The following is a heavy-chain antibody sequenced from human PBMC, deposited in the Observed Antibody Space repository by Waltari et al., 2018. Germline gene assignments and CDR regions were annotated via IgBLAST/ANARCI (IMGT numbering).Heavy chain of an antibody. CDR2: IYSGGST. CDR3: ARGHLAGAAAGTLDP. V-gene: IGHV3-53*02. Sequence: EVQLVETGGGLIQPGGSLRLSCAASGFTVSSNDMSWVRQAPGKGLEWVSVIYSGGSTYYADSVKGRFTISRDNSKNTLYLQMNSLRAEDTAVYYCARGHLAGAAAGTLDPWGQGTLVTVSS. D-gene: IGHD6-13*01. CDR1: GFTVSSND. J-gene: IGHJ5*02.